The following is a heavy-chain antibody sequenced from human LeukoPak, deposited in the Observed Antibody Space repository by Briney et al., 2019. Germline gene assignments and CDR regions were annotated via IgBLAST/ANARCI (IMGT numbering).Heavy chain of an antibody. V-gene: IGHV1-2*02. D-gene: IGHD6-6*01. J-gene: IGHJ4*02. Sequence: ASVKVSCKASGYTFTGHYMNWVRLAPGQGLGWMGWINPTGGTTYAQKFQDRVTMTRDTSIKTAYMELSGLRSDDTAVYYCARDLGWSSSHWGQGTLVTVSS. CDR1: GYTFTGHY. CDR3: ARDLGWSSSH. CDR2: INPTGGT.